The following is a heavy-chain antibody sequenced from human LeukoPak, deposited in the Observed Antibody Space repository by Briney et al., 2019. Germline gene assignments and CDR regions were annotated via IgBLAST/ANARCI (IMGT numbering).Heavy chain of an antibody. V-gene: IGHV3-23*01. CDR3: AKKRGATRGYYFDY. J-gene: IGHJ4*02. Sequence: GGSLRLSCAASGNYWMHWVRQAPGKGLEWVSAISGSGGSTYYADSVKGRFTISRDNSKNTLYLQMNSLRAEDTAVYYCAKKRGATRGYYFDYWGQGTLVTVSS. CDR1: GNYW. CDR2: ISGSGGST. D-gene: IGHD1-26*01.